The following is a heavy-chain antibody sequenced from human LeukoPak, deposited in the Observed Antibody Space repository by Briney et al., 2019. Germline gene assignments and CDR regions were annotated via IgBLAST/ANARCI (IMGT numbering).Heavy chain of an antibody. V-gene: IGHV3-33*03. CDR1: GLTFSNLG. Sequence: GGSPRLSRAPSGLTFSNLGMYGVRQAPGKGLEWVAVIWYDGSNKYNVHSVKARFTISGDNAKNSLYLQMNSLRAEDTAVYYCAKDFASSGRTDAFDIWGQGTMVTVSS. CDR3: AKDFASSGRTDAFDI. CDR2: IWYDGSNK. J-gene: IGHJ3*02. D-gene: IGHD3-22*01.